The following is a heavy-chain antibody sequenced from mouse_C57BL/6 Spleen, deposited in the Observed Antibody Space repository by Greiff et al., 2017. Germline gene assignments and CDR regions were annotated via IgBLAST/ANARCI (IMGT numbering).Heavy chain of an antibody. J-gene: IGHJ1*03. CDR1: GYAFSSSW. CDR3: ARSGTGHWYFDV. Sequence: VQLQQSGPELVKPGASVKISCKASGYAFSSSWMNWVKQRPGKGLEWIGRIYPGDGDTNYNGKFKGKATLTADKSSSTAYMQLSSLTSEDSAVYFCARSGTGHWYFDVWGTGTTVTVSS. D-gene: IGHD3-3*01. CDR2: IYPGDGDT. V-gene: IGHV1-82*01.